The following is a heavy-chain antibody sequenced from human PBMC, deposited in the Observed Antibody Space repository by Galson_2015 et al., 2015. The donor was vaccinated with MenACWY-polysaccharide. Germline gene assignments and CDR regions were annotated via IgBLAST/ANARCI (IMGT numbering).Heavy chain of an antibody. Sequence: ETLSLTCTVSGGSISRSNYYWGWIRQPPRKGLQWIGEINPSGSTNYNPSLKSRVTISVDTSKNQYSLRLTSVTAADTAVYYCARGASRYSQNWGQGTLVTVSS. CDR1: GGSISRSNYY. CDR2: INPSGST. D-gene: IGHD1-26*01. CDR3: ARGASRYSQN. V-gene: IGHV4-39*07. J-gene: IGHJ1*01.